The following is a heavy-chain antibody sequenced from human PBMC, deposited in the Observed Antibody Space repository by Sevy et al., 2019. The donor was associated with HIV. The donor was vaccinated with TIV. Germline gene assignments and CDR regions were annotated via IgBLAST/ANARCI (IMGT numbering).Heavy chain of an antibody. CDR3: VTRGGLVGATDFDY. CDR2: ISGNGGST. Sequence: GGSLRLSCSASGFTFSSYPMHWVRQAPGKGLEYVSLISGNGGSTYYADSVKGRFTISRDNFKKTLYLQMSSLRAEDTAVYYRVTRGGLVGATDFDYWGQGTRVTVSS. CDR1: GFTFSSYP. D-gene: IGHD1-26*01. V-gene: IGHV3-64D*06. J-gene: IGHJ4*02.